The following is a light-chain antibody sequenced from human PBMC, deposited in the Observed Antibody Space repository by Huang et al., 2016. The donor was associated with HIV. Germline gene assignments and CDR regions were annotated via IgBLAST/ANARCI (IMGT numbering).Light chain of an antibody. Sequence: EIVMTQSPATLSVSPGERATLSCRASQSVSSNLAWYQQKPGQAPRLLIYGASSRATGIPARFRGSGSGTEFTLTISSLQFEDFAVYYCQQYNNWPPLITFGQGTRLEIK. CDR2: GAS. J-gene: IGKJ5*01. CDR1: QSVSSN. V-gene: IGKV3-15*01. CDR3: QQYNNWPPLIT.